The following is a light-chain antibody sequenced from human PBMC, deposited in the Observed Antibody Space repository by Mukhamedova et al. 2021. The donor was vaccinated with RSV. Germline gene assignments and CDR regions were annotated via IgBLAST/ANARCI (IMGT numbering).Light chain of an antibody. Sequence: WYQRRVHGEEPKILIHDAADLERGVPARFSGSGSGTHFTLTISTLQPEDIATYYCQQYDDLPYTFGQGTKLEIK. J-gene: IGKJ2*01. V-gene: IGKV1-33*01. CDR2: DAA. CDR3: QQYDDLPYT.